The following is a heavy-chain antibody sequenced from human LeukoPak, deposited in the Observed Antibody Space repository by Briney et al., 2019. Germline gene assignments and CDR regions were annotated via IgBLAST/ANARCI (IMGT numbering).Heavy chain of an antibody. CDR3: AKERGDIVVVPAARSLRDSSSWYEFDY. J-gene: IGHJ4*02. Sequence: PGGSLRLSWAASGLTFSSYAMHWVRHVPGKGLEWVAVISYDGSNKYYADSVKGRFTISRDNSKNTLYLQMNSLRADDTAVYYCAKERGDIVVVPAARSLRDSSSWYEFDYWGQGTLVTVSS. V-gene: IGHV3-30-3*02. D-gene: IGHD2-2*01. CDR2: ISYDGSNK. CDR1: GLTFSSYA.